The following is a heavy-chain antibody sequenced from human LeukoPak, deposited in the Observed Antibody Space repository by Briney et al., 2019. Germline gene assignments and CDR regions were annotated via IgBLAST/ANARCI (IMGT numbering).Heavy chain of an antibody. D-gene: IGHD6-13*01. CDR2: LYGGGTT. CDR3: ARASSIGAAGLFDY. V-gene: IGHV3-53*01. J-gene: IGHJ4*02. Sequence: PGGSLRLSCAASGFTVNNNYMSWVRQAPGKGLEWVSVLYGGGTTFYADSVKGRFTISRDNSKNTLYLQMNSLRAEGTAVYYCARASSIGAAGLFDYWGQGTLVTVSS. CDR1: GFTVNNNY.